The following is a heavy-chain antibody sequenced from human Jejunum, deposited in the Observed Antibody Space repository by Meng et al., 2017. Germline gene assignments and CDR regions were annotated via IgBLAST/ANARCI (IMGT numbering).Heavy chain of an antibody. CDR2: IHHSGRV. V-gene: IGHV4-4*02. J-gene: IGHJ4*02. D-gene: IGHD2-8*02. Sequence: VQLQESGPGLVKPSGTRSLTCAVSGGSISSGHWWSWVRQSPGEGLQWIGEIHHSGRVTYNPSLKSRVAISVDMSKNQFSLELSSVTAADTAVYYCAKNGAYCLEYWGQGTLVTVSS. CDR1: GGSISSGHW. CDR3: AKNGAYCLEY.